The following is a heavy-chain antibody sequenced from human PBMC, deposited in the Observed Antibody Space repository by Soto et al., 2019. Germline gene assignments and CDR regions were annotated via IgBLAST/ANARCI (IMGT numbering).Heavy chain of an antibody. CDR3: AAPRDEYGSGVSWFTYGMDI. D-gene: IGHD3-10*01. J-gene: IGHJ6*03. CDR1: GFTFSDFA. Sequence: GGSLRLSCLASGFTFSDFAMAWVRHVPGRGLEWVASLDGAGGSTYYAESVRGRFSISRDNSQNTLFLQMKRLTVDDTAIYYCAAPRDEYGSGVSWFTYGMDIWGKGTTVTVSS. V-gene: IGHV3-23*01. CDR2: LDGAGGST.